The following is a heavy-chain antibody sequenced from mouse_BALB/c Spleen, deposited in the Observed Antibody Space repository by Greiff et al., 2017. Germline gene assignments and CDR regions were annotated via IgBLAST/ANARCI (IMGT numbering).Heavy chain of an antibody. D-gene: IGHD2-1*01. V-gene: IGHV10S3*01. CDR1: GFTFNTNA. CDR3: VREGGNSAWFAY. Sequence: EAGGGLVQPKGSLKLSCAASGFTFNTNAMNWVRQAPGKGLEWVARIRSKSNNYATYYADSVKDRFTISRDDSQSMLYLQMNNLKTEDTAMYYCVREGGNSAWFAYWGQGTLVTVSA. CDR2: IRSKSNNYAT. J-gene: IGHJ3*01.